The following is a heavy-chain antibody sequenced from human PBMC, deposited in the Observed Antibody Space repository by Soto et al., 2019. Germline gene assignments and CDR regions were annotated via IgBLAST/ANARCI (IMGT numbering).Heavy chain of an antibody. CDR1: GGSISSYY. D-gene: IGHD1-20*01. J-gene: IGHJ3*02. CDR3: ARSITGTTRAFDI. CDR2: IYYSGST. Sequence: SETLSLTCNVSGGSISSYYWSWIRQPPGKGLEWIGYIYYSGSTNYNPSLKSRVTISVDTSKNQFSLKLSSVTAADTAVYYCARSITGTTRAFDIWGQGTMVT. V-gene: IGHV4-59*01.